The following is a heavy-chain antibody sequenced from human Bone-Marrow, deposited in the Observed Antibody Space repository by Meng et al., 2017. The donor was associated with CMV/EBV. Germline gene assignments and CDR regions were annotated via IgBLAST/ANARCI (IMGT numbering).Heavy chain of an antibody. CDR3: ARDNPPYGGYKFDY. D-gene: IGHD3-10*01. Sequence: SETLSLTCTVSGGSISSSGFYWGWIRQPPGEGLEWIGVIYNSGNSYYNPSLRSRVTISVDTSKDQFSLKLSSVTAADTAGDYCARDNPPYGGYKFDYWGQGTPVTVSS. CDR1: GGSISSSGFY. V-gene: IGHV4-39*07. J-gene: IGHJ4*02. CDR2: IYNSGNS.